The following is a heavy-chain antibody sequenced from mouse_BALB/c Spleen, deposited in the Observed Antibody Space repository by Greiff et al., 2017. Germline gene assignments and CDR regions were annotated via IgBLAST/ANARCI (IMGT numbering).Heavy chain of an antibody. CDR1: GYTFTSYW. CDR2: IDPSDSYT. D-gene: IGHD1-3*01. V-gene: IGHV1-69*02. J-gene: IGHJ2*01. Sequence: QVHVKQPGAELVKPGASVKLSCKASGYTFTSYWMHWVKQRPGQGLEWIGEIDPSDSYTNYNQKFKGKATLTVDKSSSTAYMQLSSLTSEDSAVYYCARVNSYFDYWGQGTTLTVSS. CDR3: ARVNSYFDY.